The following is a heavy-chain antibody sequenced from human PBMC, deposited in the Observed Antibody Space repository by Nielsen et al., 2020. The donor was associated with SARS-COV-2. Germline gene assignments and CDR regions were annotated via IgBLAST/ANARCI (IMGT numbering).Heavy chain of an antibody. Sequence: GGSLRLSCAASGFTFSSYGMHWVRQAPGKGLEWVAVISYDGSNKYYADSVKGRFTISRDNSKNTLYLQMNSLRAEDTAVYYCANTPGVPAAIPYYYYGMDVWGQGTTVTVSS. CDR2: ISYDGSNK. J-gene: IGHJ6*02. V-gene: IGHV3-30*18. D-gene: IGHD2-2*02. CDR3: ANTPGVPAAIPYYYYGMDV. CDR1: GFTFSSYG.